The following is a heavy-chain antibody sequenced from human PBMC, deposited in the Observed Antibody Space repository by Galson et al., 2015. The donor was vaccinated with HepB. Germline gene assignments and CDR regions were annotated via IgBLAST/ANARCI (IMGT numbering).Heavy chain of an antibody. J-gene: IGHJ4*02. D-gene: IGHD4-17*01. CDR3: ARQMWYGDYVDY. CDR2: IYSGGST. Sequence: SLRLSCAASGFTVSSNYMSWVRQAPGKGLEWVSVIYSGGSTYYADSVKGRFTISRDNSKNALYLQMNSLRAEDTAVYYCARQMWYGDYVDYWGQGTLVTVSS. V-gene: IGHV3-53*01. CDR1: GFTVSSNY.